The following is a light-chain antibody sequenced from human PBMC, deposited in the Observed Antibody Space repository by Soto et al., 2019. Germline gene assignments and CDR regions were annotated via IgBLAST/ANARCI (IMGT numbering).Light chain of an antibody. CDR2: GAS. CDR3: QQYGSSPPIN. CDR1: HSVSSSY. J-gene: IGKJ5*01. Sequence: EIVLTQSPGTPSLSPGERATLSCRASHSVSSSYLAWYQQKPGQAPRLLIYGASSRATGIPDRFSGSGSGSDFTLTISRLQPEDFAVYYCQQYGSSPPINFGQGTRLEIK. V-gene: IGKV3-20*01.